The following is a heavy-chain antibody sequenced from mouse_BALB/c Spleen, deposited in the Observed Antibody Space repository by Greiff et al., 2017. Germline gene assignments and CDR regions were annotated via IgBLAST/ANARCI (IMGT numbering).Heavy chain of an antibody. CDR3: ARGLITTVPYFDY. CDR2: ISSGGST. V-gene: IGHV5-6-5*01. Sequence: DVQLVESGGGLVKPGGSLKLSCAASGFTFSSYAMSWVRQTPEKRLEWVASISSGGSTYYPDSVKGRFTISRDNARNILYLQMSSLRSEDTAMYYCARGLITTVPYFDYWGQGTTLTVSS. J-gene: IGHJ2*01. CDR1: GFTFSSYA. D-gene: IGHD1-2*01.